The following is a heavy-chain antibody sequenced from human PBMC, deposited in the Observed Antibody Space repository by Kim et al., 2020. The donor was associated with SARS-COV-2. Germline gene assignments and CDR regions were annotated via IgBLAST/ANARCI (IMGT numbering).Heavy chain of an antibody. CDR1: GFTFSDHY. CDR3: ARSALYYYDSSGYQNDAFDI. V-gene: IGHV3-72*01. D-gene: IGHD3-22*01. CDR2: TRNKANSYTT. Sequence: GGSLRLSCAASGFTFSDHYMDWVRQAPGKGLEWVGRTRNKANSYTTEYAASVKGRFTISRDDSKNSLYLQMNSLKTEDTAVYYCARSALYYYDSSGYQNDAFDIWGQRTMVTVSS. J-gene: IGHJ3*02.